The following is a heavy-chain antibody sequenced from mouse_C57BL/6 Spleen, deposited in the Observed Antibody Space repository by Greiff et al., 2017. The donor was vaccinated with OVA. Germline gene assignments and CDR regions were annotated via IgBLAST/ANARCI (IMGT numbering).Heavy chain of an antibody. Sequence: QVQLQQPGAELVKPGASVKLSCKASGYTFTSYWMHWVKQRPGQGLEWIGMIHPNSGSTNYNEKLKSKATLTVDKSSSTAYMQLSSLTSEDSAVYYCARRDLGSSWYFDVWGTGTTVTVSS. V-gene: IGHV1-64*01. D-gene: IGHD1-1*01. CDR1: GYTFTSYW. CDR2: IHPNSGST. J-gene: IGHJ1*03. CDR3: ARRDLGSSWYFDV.